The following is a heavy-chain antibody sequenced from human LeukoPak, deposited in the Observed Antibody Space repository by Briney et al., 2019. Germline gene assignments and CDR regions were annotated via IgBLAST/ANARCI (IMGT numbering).Heavy chain of an antibody. V-gene: IGHV3-23*01. CDR1: GFTFASYA. CDR3: AKDLYYDILAGYPLDY. CDR2: ISGSGAST. Sequence: GGSLRLSCAASGFTFASYAMSWVRQAPGKGLEWVSGISGSGASTYYAGSVKGRFTISRDNSKNTLYLQMNSLRAEDTAVYYCAKDLYYDILAGYPLDYWGQGTLVTVSS. J-gene: IGHJ4*02. D-gene: IGHD3-9*01.